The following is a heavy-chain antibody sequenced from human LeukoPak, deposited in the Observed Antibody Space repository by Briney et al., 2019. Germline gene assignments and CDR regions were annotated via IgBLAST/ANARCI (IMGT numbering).Heavy chain of an antibody. CDR3: ARPARYCSSTSCYIGFPGFDP. Sequence: SETLSLTCAVYGGSFSGYYWSWIRQPPGKGLEWIGKINHSGSTNYNPSLKSRVTISVDTSKNQFSLKLSSVTAADTAVYYCARPARYCSSTSCYIGFPGFDPWGQGTLVTVSS. CDR2: INHSGST. D-gene: IGHD2-2*02. V-gene: IGHV4-34*01. J-gene: IGHJ5*02. CDR1: GGSFSGYY.